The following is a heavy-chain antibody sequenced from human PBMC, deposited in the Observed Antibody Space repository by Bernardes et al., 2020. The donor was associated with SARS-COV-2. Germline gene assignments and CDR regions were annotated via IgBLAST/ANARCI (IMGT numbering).Heavy chain of an antibody. J-gene: IGHJ6*03. Sequence: GGSLRLSCAASGFTFSDYYMSWSRKAPGKGLEWVSYISSSSSYTNYADSVKGRFTISRDNAKNSLYLQMNSLRAEDTAVYYCARDPGARCSSTSCTAPNMDFWGKWTTVTVSS. V-gene: IGHV3-11*05. CDR3: ARDPGARCSSTSCTAPNMDF. CDR2: ISSSSSYT. D-gene: IGHD2-2*01. CDR1: GFTFSDYY.